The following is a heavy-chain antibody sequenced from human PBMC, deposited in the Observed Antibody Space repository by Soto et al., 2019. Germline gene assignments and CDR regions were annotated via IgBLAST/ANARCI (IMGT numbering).Heavy chain of an antibody. CDR3: ARDLMITFGGVIVPFDY. CDR1: GYTFTSYG. V-gene: IGHV1-18*01. Sequence: QVQLVQSGAEVKKPGASVKVSCKASGYTFTSYGISWVRQAPGQGLEWMGWISAYNGNTNYAQKLQGRVTMTTDTSTSTAYMELRGLRADDTAVYYCARDLMITFGGVIVPFDYWGQGTLVTVSS. CDR2: ISAYNGNT. J-gene: IGHJ4*02. D-gene: IGHD3-16*02.